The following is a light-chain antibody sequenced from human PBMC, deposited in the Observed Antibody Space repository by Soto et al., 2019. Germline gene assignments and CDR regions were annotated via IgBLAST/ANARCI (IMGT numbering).Light chain of an antibody. CDR2: EVR. Sequence: QSALPQPASVSGSAGQSITISCSGTMRDVGAYNLVSWYQQHPGTAPKLIIYEVRNRPSGISPRSAGSRSGNTASLTISGLQAEDEGDYYCSAYTARSTLVFGGGTKLTVL. CDR1: MRDVGAYNL. V-gene: IGLV2-14*01. CDR3: SAYTARSTLV. J-gene: IGLJ3*02.